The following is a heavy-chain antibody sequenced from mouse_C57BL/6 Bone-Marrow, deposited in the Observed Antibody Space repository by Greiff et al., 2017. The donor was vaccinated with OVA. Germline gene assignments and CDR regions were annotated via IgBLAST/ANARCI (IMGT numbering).Heavy chain of an antibody. V-gene: IGHV1-69*01. D-gene: IGHD3-3*01. CDR3: ARWGPPLYWYFDV. J-gene: IGHJ1*03. CDR2: IDPSDSYT. Sequence: QVQLKQPGAELVMPGASVKLSCKASGYTFTSYWMHWVKQRPGQGLEWIGEIDPSDSYTNYNQKFKGKSTLTVDKSSSTAYMQLSSLTSEDSAVYYCARWGPPLYWYFDVWGTGTTVTVSS. CDR1: GYTFTSYW.